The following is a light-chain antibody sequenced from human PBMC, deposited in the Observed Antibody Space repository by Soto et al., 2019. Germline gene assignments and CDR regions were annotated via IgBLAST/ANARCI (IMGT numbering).Light chain of an antibody. Sequence: EIVLTQSPLSLPVTPGEPASISCRSSQNLLHRNGYNYLNWYLQKPGQSPQLLIYLGSNRASGVPDRFSGSGSGTDFTLTINRVEAEDVGLYFCAQGLATPFTFGGGTKVEIK. CDR3: AQGLATPFT. CDR1: QNLLHRNGYNY. V-gene: IGKV2-28*01. CDR2: LGS. J-gene: IGKJ4*01.